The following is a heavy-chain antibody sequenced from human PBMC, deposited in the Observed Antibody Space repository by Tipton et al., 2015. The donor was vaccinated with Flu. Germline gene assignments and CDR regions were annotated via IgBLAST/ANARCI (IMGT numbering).Heavy chain of an antibody. V-gene: IGHV5-51*01. J-gene: IGHJ6*02. D-gene: IGHD2-15*01. Sequence: QLVQSGAEVKKPGESLKISCKGSGYSFTSYWIGWVRQMPGKGLEWMGIIYPGDSDTRYSPSFQGQVTISADKSISTAYLQWSSLRASNTAPYYCARQGYCSGGSCYSYNSYNMDVWGQGTPVTVSS. CDR2: IYPGDSDT. CDR1: GYSFTSYW. CDR3: ARQGYCSGGSCYSYNSYNMDV.